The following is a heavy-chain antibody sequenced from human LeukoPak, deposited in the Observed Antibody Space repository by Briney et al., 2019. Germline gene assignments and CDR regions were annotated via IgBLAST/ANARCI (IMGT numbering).Heavy chain of an antibody. CDR2: INPSGGST. Sequence: ASVKVSCKASGYTFTSYYMHWVRQAPGQGLEWMGIINPSGGSTSYAQKFQGRVTMTRDTSTSAVYMELSSLRSEDTAVYYCARAPNVYDFWSGTLWYFDLWGRGTLVTVSS. V-gene: IGHV1-46*01. D-gene: IGHD3-3*01. CDR1: GYTFTSYY. J-gene: IGHJ2*01. CDR3: ARAPNVYDFWSGTLWYFDL.